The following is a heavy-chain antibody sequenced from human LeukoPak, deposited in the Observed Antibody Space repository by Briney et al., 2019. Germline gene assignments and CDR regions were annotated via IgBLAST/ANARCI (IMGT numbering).Heavy chain of an antibody. V-gene: IGHV1-2*02. CDR2: INPNSGGT. CDR1: GYTFTDYY. CDR3: ARVGSGSSYNGAFDI. Sequence: ASVKVSCKASGYTFTDYYMHWVRQAPGQGLEWMGWINPNSGGTNYAQNFQGRVTMSRDTSINTAYMELSRLTSDDTAMYYCARVGSGSSYNGAFDIWGQGTVVTVSS. J-gene: IGHJ3*02. D-gene: IGHD3-10*01.